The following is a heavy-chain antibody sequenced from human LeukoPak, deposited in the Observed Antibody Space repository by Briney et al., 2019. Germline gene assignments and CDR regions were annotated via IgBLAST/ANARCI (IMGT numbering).Heavy chain of an antibody. CDR2: INDGGST. CDR1: GGSLSGYY. V-gene: IGHV4-34*01. D-gene: IGHD3-3*01. CDR3: ARFRFFFADY. J-gene: IGHJ4*02. Sequence: SETLSLTCAVYGGSLSGYYWSWIRQPPGKGPEWIGEINDGGSTKYNRSLKSRVTISLDMSKNQFSLNLSSVTAADTAVYYCARFRFFFADYWGQGTLVTVSS.